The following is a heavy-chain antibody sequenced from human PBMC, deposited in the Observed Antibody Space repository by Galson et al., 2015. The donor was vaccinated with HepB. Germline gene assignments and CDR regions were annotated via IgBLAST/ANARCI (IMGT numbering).Heavy chain of an antibody. CDR2: ISCSGGSV. D-gene: IGHD3-10*01. V-gene: IGHV3-23*01. CDR3: ANEGDNYGSGMTDY. CDR1: GLIFSSYA. Sequence: SLRLSCAASGLIFSSYAMNWVRQAPGKGLEWVSGISCSGGSVSYVDSVKGRFTISRDNSKNTVYLQMNSLRAEDTAVYYCANEGDNYGSGMTDYWGQGTLVSVSS. J-gene: IGHJ4*02.